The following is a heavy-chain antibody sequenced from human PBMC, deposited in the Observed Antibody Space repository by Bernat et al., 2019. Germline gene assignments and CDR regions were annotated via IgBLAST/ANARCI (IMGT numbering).Heavy chain of an antibody. CDR2: IIPIFGIA. Sequence: QVQLVQSGAEVKKPGASVKVSCKASGGTFSSYAISWVRQAPGQGLEWMGGIIPIFGIANYAQKFQGRVTITADKSTSTAYMELSSLRSEDTAVYYCARGDYYGSGSYFDYWGQGTLVTVSS. D-gene: IGHD3-10*01. CDR3: ARGDYYGSGSYFDY. V-gene: IGHV1-69*10. J-gene: IGHJ4*02. CDR1: GGTFSSYA.